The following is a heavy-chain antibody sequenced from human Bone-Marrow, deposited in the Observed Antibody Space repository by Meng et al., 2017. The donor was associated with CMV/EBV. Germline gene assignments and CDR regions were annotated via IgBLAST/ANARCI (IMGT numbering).Heavy chain of an antibody. CDR1: GGSISSGDYY. CDR2: IYYSGST. J-gene: IGHJ6*02. D-gene: IGHD5-24*01. CDR3: ARGGMVASIRNYYYYGMDV. Sequence: SETLSLTCTVSGGSISSGDYYWSWIRQPPGKGLEWIGYIYYSGSTYYNPSLKSRVTISVDTSKNQFALKLSSLTAADTAVYYCARGGMVASIRNYYYYGMDVWGQGTTVTVSS. V-gene: IGHV4-30-4*02.